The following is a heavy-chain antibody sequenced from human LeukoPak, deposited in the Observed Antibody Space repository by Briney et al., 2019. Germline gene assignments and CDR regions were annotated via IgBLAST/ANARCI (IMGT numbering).Heavy chain of an antibody. J-gene: IGHJ4*02. V-gene: IGHV1-2*02. CDR1: GYTFTGYY. Sequence: GASLKVSCKASGYTFTGYYMHFGRQAPGQGLEWMGWINPNSGGTIYAQKFQGGVTMPRDTSISTAYMELSRLRSDDTAVYYCARVRGGGSTLAPWGQGTLVTVSS. CDR2: INPNSGGT. D-gene: IGHD6-13*01. CDR3: ARVRGGGSTLAP.